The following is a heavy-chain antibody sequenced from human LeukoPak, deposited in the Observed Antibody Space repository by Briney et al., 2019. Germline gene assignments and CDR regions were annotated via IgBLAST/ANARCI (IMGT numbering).Heavy chain of an antibody. CDR2: IYSGGST. D-gene: IGHD6-13*01. CDR1: GFTVSSNY. V-gene: IGHV3-66*01. J-gene: IGHJ6*03. CDR3: AKDATAVVGTVYMDV. Sequence: GGSLRLSCAASGFTVSSNYMSWVRQAPGKGLEWVSVIYSGGSTYYADSVKGRFTISRDNSENTLYLQMNSLRAEDTAVYYCAKDATAVVGTVYMDVWGTGTTVTISS.